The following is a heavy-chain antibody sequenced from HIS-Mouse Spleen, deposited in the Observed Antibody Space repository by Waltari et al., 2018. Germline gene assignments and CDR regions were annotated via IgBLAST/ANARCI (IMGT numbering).Heavy chain of an antibody. D-gene: IGHD6-13*01. CDR2: FDYSCGT. V-gene: IGHV4-39*07. CDR3: AREIPYSSSWYDWYFDL. Sequence: QLQLQESGPGLVKPSETLSLTCTVSGGSISSSSYYWGWIRQPPGKGLEWIGRFDYSCGTYTNPSLKSRVTLSVDTSKNQFALKLSAVTAADTAVYYCAREIPYSSSWYDWYFDLRGRGTLVTVSS. J-gene: IGHJ2*01. CDR1: GGSISSSSYY.